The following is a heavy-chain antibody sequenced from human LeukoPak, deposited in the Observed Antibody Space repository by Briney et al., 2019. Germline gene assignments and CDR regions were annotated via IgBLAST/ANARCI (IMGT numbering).Heavy chain of an antibody. J-gene: IGHJ4*02. CDR2: ISSSSSYI. D-gene: IGHD2-2*01. CDR3: ARGYCSSTSCLPYYFDY. Sequence: SGGSLRLSCAASGFTFSSYIMNWVRQAPGKGLEWVSSISSSSSYIYYADSVKGRFTISRDNAKNSLYLQMNSLRAEDTAVYYCARGYCSSTSCLPYYFDYWGQGTLVTVSS. V-gene: IGHV3-21*01. CDR1: GFTFSSYI.